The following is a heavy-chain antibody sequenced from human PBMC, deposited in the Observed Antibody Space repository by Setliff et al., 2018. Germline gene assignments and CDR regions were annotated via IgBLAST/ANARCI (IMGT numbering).Heavy chain of an antibody. Sequence: PSETLSLSCAASGFTFSTYAMNWVRQAPGKGLEWVASLSASGVSTYYADSVKGRFTIPRDNSKNTLYLQMNSLRPEDTAVYYCARTCSGSGCYAGLESWGQGTPVTVSS. V-gene: IGHV3-23*01. CDR3: ARTCSGSGCYAGLES. CDR2: LSASGVST. J-gene: IGHJ4*02. CDR1: GFTFSTYA. D-gene: IGHD2-15*01.